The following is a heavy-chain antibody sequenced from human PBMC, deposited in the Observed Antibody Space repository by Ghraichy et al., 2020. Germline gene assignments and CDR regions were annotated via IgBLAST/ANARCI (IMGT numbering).Heavy chain of an antibody. D-gene: IGHD3-3*01. CDR1: GGSISSYY. CDR3: ARVNTIFGVGMGWFDP. CDR2: TYTSGST. V-gene: IGHV4-4*07. Sequence: SETLSLTCTVSGGSISSYYWSWIRQPAGKGLEWIGRTYTSGSTNYNPSLKSRVTMSVDTSKNQFSLKLSSVTAADTAVYYCARVNTIFGVGMGWFDPWGQGTLVTVSS. J-gene: IGHJ5*02.